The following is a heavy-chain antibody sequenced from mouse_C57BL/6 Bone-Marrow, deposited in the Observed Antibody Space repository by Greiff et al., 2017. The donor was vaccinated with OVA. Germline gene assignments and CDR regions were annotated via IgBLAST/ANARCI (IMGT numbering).Heavy chain of an antibody. CDR2: IWTGGGT. D-gene: IGHD1-1*01. CDR1: GFSLTSSA. V-gene: IGHV2-9-1*01. CDR3: ARNYYGSSFYYYAMDY. Sequence: QVQLKESGPGLVAPSQSLSITCTVSGFSLTSSAISWVRQPPGKGLEWLGVIWTGGGTKYNSALKSRLSISKDNSKSQVCLKMNSLQTDDTARYYCARNYYGSSFYYYAMDYWGQGTSVTGSS. J-gene: IGHJ4*01.